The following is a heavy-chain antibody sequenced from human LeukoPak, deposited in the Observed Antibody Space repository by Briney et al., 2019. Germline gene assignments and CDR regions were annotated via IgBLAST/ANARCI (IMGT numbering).Heavy chain of an antibody. CDR1: GYTFTSYY. CDR2: INPSGGST. J-gene: IGHJ4*02. D-gene: IGHD4-23*01. Sequence: ASVKVSCKASGYTFTSYYMHWVRQAPGQGLEWMGIINPSGGSTSYAQKFQGRVTMTRDTFTSTVYMELSSLRSEDTAVYYCASDIEDYGGNVWGQGTLVTVSS. V-gene: IGHV1-46*01. CDR3: ASDIEDYGGNV.